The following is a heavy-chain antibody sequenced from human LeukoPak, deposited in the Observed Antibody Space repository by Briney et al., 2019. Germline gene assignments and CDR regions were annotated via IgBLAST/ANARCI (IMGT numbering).Heavy chain of an antibody. Sequence: PSETLSLTCTVSGGSISSGSYYWSWIRQPAGKGLEWIGRIYTSGSTNYNPSLKSRVTISVDTSKNQFSLKLSSVTAADTAVYYCARVRGSSASWFDPWGQGTLVTVSS. CDR1: GGSISSGSYY. CDR3: ARVRGSSASWFDP. CDR2: IYTSGST. V-gene: IGHV4-61*02. D-gene: IGHD1-26*01. J-gene: IGHJ5*02.